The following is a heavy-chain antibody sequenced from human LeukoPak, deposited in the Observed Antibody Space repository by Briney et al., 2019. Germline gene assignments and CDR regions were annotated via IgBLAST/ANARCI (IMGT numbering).Heavy chain of an antibody. Sequence: PGGSLRLSCSASGFIFYSYAMHWVRQAPGRGLEYVAAITSSRSSTFHANSVKGRFTISRDNSKNTLYLQMGSLRPEDMAVYFCTRGPGYDYVWGTYRADYWGQGTLVTVSS. CDR1: GFIFYSYA. CDR3: TRGPGYDYVWGTYRADY. CDR2: ITSSRSST. J-gene: IGHJ4*02. V-gene: IGHV3-64*01. D-gene: IGHD3-16*02.